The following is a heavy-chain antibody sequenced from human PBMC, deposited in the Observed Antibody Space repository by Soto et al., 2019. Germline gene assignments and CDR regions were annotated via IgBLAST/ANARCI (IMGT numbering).Heavy chain of an antibody. V-gene: IGHV4-34*01. CDR3: AKEVVAGTNWFDP. Sequence: QVQLQQWGAGLLKPSETLSLTCAVSDGSFTDSYWSWIRQPPGKGLARIGEINHAGHTNYNPSLKSRVIISVDASKTQFTLNLTSVTAADTAVYYCAKEVVAGTNWFDPWGQGTLVTVSS. CDR1: DGSFTDSY. J-gene: IGHJ5*02. CDR2: INHAGHT. D-gene: IGHD2-15*01.